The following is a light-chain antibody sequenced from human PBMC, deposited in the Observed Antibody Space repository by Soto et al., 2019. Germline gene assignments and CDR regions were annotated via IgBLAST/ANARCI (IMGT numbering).Light chain of an antibody. Sequence: DIQLTQSPSSLSTSVGDRVTITCQADHDIKKFLNWYQAKPGKAAKLLIYDASNLQTGVPSRFSGSGSGTRFTFTISSLQPEDIATYYCQSYDSLPPTFGQGTRLDIK. V-gene: IGKV1-33*01. J-gene: IGKJ5*01. CDR2: DAS. CDR3: QSYDSLPPT. CDR1: HDIKKF.